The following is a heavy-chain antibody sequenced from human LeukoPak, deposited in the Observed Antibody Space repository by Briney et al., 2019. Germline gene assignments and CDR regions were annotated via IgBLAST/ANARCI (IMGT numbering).Heavy chain of an antibody. V-gene: IGHV1-69*05. Sequence: GASVKVSCKASGGTFSSYAISWVRQAPGQGLEWMGRIIPIFGTANYAQKFQGRVTITTDESTSTAYMELSSLRSEDTAVYYCARDNSRQWLDGYFQHRGQGTLVTVSS. CDR3: ARDNSRQWLDGYFQH. D-gene: IGHD6-19*01. J-gene: IGHJ1*01. CDR2: IIPIFGTA. CDR1: GGTFSSYA.